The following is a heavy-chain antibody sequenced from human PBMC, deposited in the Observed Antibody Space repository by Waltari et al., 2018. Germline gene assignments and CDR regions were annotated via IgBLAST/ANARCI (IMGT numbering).Heavy chain of an antibody. CDR2: INPNSGGT. Sequence: VQLVQSGAEVKKPGASVKVSCKASGYTFTGYYMHWVRQAPGQGLEWMGRINPNSGGTNYAQKFQVRVTMTRDTSISAAYMELSRLRSDDTAVYYCASTELTYYYGSGSSFDYWGQGTLVTVSS. CDR3: ASTELTYYYGSGSSFDY. CDR1: GYTFTGYY. D-gene: IGHD3-10*01. V-gene: IGHV1-2*06. J-gene: IGHJ4*02.